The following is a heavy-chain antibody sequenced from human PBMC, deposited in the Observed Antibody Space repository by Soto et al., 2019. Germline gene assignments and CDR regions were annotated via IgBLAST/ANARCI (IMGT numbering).Heavy chain of an antibody. CDR3: ARALREELPIYYFDS. Sequence: QVTLKESGPVLVKPTETLTLTCTVSGFSLSKARMGVSWIRQPPGKALEWLAHIFWNDERSYNTSLKSRLTISRDTSNSQVVLTMTSVDPVDTGTYFCARALREELPIYYFDSWGQGTLVTVSS. V-gene: IGHV2-26*01. D-gene: IGHD1-7*01. CDR2: IFWNDER. J-gene: IGHJ4*02. CDR1: GFSLSKARMG.